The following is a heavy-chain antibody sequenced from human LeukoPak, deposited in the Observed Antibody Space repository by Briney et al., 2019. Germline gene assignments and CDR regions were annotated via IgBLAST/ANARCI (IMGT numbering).Heavy chain of an antibody. D-gene: IGHD4-17*01. CDR2: INPSGGST. J-gene: IGHJ4*02. Sequence: GASVKVSCKASGYTFTSYYMHWVRQAPGQGLEWMGVINPSGGSTSYAQKFQGRVTMTRDTSTCTVYMELSSLRSEDTAVYYCARGVGYGYGDYGIDYWGQGALVTVSS. CDR3: ARGVGYGYGDYGIDY. CDR1: GYTFTSYY. V-gene: IGHV1-46*01.